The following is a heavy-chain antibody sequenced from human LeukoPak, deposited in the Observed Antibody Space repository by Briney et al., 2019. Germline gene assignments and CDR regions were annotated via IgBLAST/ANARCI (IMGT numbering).Heavy chain of an antibody. CDR1: GFTFDDYG. J-gene: IGHJ4*02. D-gene: IGHD3-22*01. V-gene: IGHV3-20*04. CDR2: INWNGGST. CDR3: ARATYYYDSSGYFMAYYFDY. Sequence: VGSLRLSCAASGFTFDDYGMSWVRQAPGKGLEWVSGINWNGGSTGYADSVKGRFTISRDNAKNSLYLQMNSLRAEDTALYYCARATYYYDSSGYFMAYYFDYWGQGTLVTVSS.